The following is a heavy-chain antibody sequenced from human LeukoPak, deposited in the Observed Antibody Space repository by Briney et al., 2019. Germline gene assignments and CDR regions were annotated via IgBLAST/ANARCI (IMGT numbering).Heavy chain of an antibody. CDR1: GGSISSGGYY. Sequence: SETLSLTCTVSGGSISSGGYYWSWIRQHPGKGLEWIGYIYYSGSTYYNPSLKSRVTISVDTSKNQFSLKLSSVTAADTAVYYCQSRFLEWLLDYWGQGTLVTVSS. CDR2: IYYSGST. D-gene: IGHD3-3*01. V-gene: IGHV4-31*03. J-gene: IGHJ4*02. CDR3: QSRFLEWLLDY.